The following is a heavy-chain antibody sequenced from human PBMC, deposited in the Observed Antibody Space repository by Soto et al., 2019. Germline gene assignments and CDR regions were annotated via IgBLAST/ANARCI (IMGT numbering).Heavy chain of an antibody. CDR3: AIALMYSSLDY. CDR1: GFTFSSYG. Sequence: PGGSLRLSCAASGFTFSSYGMHWVRQAPGKGLEWVAVISYDGSNKYYADSVKGRFTISRDNSKNTLYLQMNSLRAEDTAVYYCAIALMYSSLDYWGQRTLVTVSS. V-gene: IGHV3-30*03. CDR2: ISYDGSNK. D-gene: IGHD6-13*01. J-gene: IGHJ4*02.